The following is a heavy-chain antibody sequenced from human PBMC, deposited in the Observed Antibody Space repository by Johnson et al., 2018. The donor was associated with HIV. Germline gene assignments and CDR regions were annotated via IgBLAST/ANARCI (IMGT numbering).Heavy chain of an antibody. CDR1: GFIFSGFG. J-gene: IGHJ3*01. D-gene: IGHD3-9*01. Sequence: QVQLVESGGGVVQPGKSLRLSCAASGFIFSGFGLHWVRQAPGKGLEWVASISYDGGNKYYADSVRGRITISRDNSKNILYLHMNSLRPAYTAVYYCSRDRFSVLLTCYHAFDGFATGQWSPSLQ. CDR3: SRDRFSVLLTCYHAFDG. V-gene: IGHV3-30*03. CDR2: ISYDGGNK.